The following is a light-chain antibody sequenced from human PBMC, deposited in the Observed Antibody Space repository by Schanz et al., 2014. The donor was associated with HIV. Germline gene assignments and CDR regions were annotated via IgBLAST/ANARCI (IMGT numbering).Light chain of an antibody. Sequence: DIQMTQSPSTLSASVGDRVTITCRASQSISSWLAWYQLKPGKAPKLLIYKASSLKSGVPSRFSGSGSGTEFTLTISSLQPDDFATYYCQQYNARSYTFGQGTKLEIK. CDR1: QSISSW. J-gene: IGKJ2*01. V-gene: IGKV1-5*03. CDR2: KAS. CDR3: QQYNARSYT.